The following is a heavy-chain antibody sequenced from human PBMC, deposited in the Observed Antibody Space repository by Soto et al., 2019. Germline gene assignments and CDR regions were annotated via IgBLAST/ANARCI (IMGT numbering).Heavy chain of an antibody. V-gene: IGHV6-1*01. CDR2: THYRPKWYN. CDR3: ARAITGNSRLYYYYYMDV. D-gene: IGHD1-20*01. J-gene: IGHJ6*03. CDR1: GDSVSSNSAA. Sequence: QVQLQQSGPGLVKPSQTLSLTCAISGDSVSSNSAAWNWIRQSPSRGLEWLGRTHYRPKWYNDYGVSVKSRTTTNPDTSKNRVSLQLNPVTPEDTAVYYCARAITGNSRLYYYYYMDVWGKGTTVTVSS.